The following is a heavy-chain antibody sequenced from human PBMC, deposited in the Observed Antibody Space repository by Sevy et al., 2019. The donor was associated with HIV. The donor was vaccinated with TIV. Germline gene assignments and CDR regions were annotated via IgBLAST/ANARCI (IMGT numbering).Heavy chain of an antibody. CDR1: GFTFTNAW. J-gene: IGHJ4*02. CDR3: TTKAPIAAVGTDY. V-gene: IGHV3-15*07. CDR2: IKSKTDGKTT. D-gene: IGHD6-13*01. Sequence: GGSLRLSCVASGFTFTNAWMDWVRQAPGKGLEWVGRIKSKTDGKTTAYAAPVKGRFSISRDDSKNTLYLQMNSLKTEDTAVYYCTTKAPIAAVGTDYWGQGTLVTVSS.